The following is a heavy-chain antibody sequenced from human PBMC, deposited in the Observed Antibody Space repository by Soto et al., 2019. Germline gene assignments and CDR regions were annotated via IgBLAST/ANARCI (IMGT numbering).Heavy chain of an antibody. D-gene: IGHD3-22*01. CDR3: TAGSDYYDASGYQYPDAFAI. J-gene: IGHJ3*02. Sequence: PGGSLRLSCVGSGFSFSNRWMSWVRQAPGKGLEWVGRIKTKNYAGATDYAAPVKGRFSISREDSKDTVYLQINSLTTEDTAVYFCTAGSDYYDASGYQYPDAFAIWGQGTMVTVSS. CDR2: IKTKNYAGAT. CDR1: GFSFSNRW. V-gene: IGHV3-15*01.